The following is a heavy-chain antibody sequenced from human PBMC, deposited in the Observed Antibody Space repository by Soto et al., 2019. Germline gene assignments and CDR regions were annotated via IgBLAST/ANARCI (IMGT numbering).Heavy chain of an antibody. J-gene: IGHJ6*02. D-gene: IGHD2-15*01. CDR3: APLSVSLSGPYGIHV. CDR2: MLYSGLT. Sequence: NPSETLSLTCTVSGGSVSSESHYWAWIRQPPGKGLEWIGSMLYSGLTYYNPSLKSRVTLSVDTSKNQFSVRLNSVTASDTAVYYCAPLSVSLSGPYGIHVWGQGTTVTVSS. V-gene: IGHV4-39*01. CDR1: GGSVSSESHY.